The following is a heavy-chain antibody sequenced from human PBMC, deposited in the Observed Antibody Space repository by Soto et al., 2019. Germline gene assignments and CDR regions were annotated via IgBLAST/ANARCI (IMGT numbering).Heavy chain of an antibody. D-gene: IGHD3-10*01. CDR2: INHSGST. CDR3: ARGSLRGVRSEWKI. Sequence: QVQLQQWGAGLLKPSETLSLTCAVYGGSFSGYYWSWIRQPPGKGLEWIGEINHSGSTNYNPSLKSRVTXXVXTXXNQFSLKLSSVTAADTAVYYCARGSLRGVRSEWKIWGQGTLVTVSS. J-gene: IGHJ4*02. CDR1: GGSFSGYY. V-gene: IGHV4-34*01.